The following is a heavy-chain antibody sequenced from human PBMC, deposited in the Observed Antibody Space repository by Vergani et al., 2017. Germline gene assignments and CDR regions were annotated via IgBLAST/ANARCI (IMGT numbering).Heavy chain of an antibody. V-gene: IGHV4-61*08. CDR1: GGSISSGDYY. J-gene: IGHJ6*03. D-gene: IGHD2-2*01. Sequence: QVQLQESGPGLVKPSQTLSLTCTVSGGSISSGDYYWSWIRQPPGKGLEWIGYIYYSGSTNYNPSLKSRVTISVDTSKNQFSLKLSSVTAADTAVYYCARWAIVPAAGYYYYYYMDVWGKGTTVTVSS. CDR2: IYYSGST. CDR3: ARWAIVPAAGYYYYYYMDV.